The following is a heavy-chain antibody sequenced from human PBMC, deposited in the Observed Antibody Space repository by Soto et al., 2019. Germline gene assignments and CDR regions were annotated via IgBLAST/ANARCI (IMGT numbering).Heavy chain of an antibody. D-gene: IGHD2-8*02. V-gene: IGHV4-39*01. J-gene: IGHJ4*02. CDR2: IYSNGGT. CDR3: ATFLVGATARNDFDS. CDR1: GGSIRSNDYF. Sequence: LQLQESGPGVVKPSETLSLACYVSGGSIRSNDYFWGWVRQPPGKGLEWIGSIYSNGGTYYSPSLKSRATVSIDTSNNQFFLTVRSVTAADTAVYYCATFLVGATARNDFDSWGQGTLVTISS.